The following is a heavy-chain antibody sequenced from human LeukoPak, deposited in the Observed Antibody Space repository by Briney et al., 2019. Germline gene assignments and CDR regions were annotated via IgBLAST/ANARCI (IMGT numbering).Heavy chain of an antibody. CDR3: ARGFRDSSGRKPDY. D-gene: IGHD3-22*01. CDR2: MNPNSGNT. CDR1: RYTFSSYD. J-gene: IGHJ4*02. Sequence: ASVKVSCKASRYTFSSYDINWMRQATGQGLEWMGWMNPNSGNTGYAQKFQDRVTMTRNTSINTAYMELSSLRSEDMAVYYCARGFRDSSGRKPDYWGQGTLVTVSS. V-gene: IGHV1-8*01.